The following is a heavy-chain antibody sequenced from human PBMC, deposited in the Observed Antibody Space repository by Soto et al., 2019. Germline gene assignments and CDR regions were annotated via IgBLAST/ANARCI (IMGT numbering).Heavy chain of an antibody. V-gene: IGHV1-69*04. D-gene: IGHD1-7*01. CDR2: IIPILGIA. Sequence: ASVKVSCKASGGTFSSYTISWVRQAPGQGLEWMGRIIPILGIANYAQKFQGRVTITADKSTSTAYMELSSLRSEDTAVYYCARDVTWGTGTTVRFDPWGQGTLVTVSS. CDR3: ARDVTWGTGTTVRFDP. CDR1: GGTFSSYT. J-gene: IGHJ5*02.